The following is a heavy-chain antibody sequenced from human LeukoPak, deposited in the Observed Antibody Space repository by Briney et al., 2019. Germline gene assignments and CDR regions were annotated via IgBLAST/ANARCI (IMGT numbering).Heavy chain of an antibody. V-gene: IGHV3-7*01. D-gene: IGHD3-9*01. Sequence: GGSLRLSCAASGFTFSSYWMSWVRQAPGKGLEWVANIKQDGSEKYYADSVRGRFTISRDNAKNTLYLQMNTLRVEDTAVYYCTRDLMDYDVSTGLHHYYMDVWGQGTTVTVSS. CDR1: GFTFSSYW. J-gene: IGHJ6*02. CDR2: IKQDGSEK. CDR3: TRDLMDYDVSTGLHHYYMDV.